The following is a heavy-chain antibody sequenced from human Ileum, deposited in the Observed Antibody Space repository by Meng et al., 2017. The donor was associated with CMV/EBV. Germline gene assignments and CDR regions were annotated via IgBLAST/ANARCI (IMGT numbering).Heavy chain of an antibody. J-gene: IGHJ4*02. D-gene: IGHD3-22*01. CDR3: TRNGYYSLDY. CDR2: IHHRGTT. V-gene: IGHV4-4*02. CDR1: GDSFSSNQW. Sequence: LTCAVSGDSFSSNQWWSWGRQPPGKGVEWIGEIHHRGTTTYNPSLKSRVTMSLDESKIELSLKLSSVTAADTAIYYCTRNGYYSLDYWSPGTLVTVSS.